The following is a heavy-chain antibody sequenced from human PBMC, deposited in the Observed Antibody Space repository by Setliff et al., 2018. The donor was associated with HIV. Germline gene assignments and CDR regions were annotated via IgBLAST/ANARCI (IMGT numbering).Heavy chain of an antibody. V-gene: IGHV4-34*01. CDR1: GGSFSGYY. CDR2: INHSGNT. D-gene: IGHD3-22*01. CDR3: ARGALSLTMTKLLSFFDS. Sequence: SETLSLTCAVYGGSFSGYYWSWIRQPPGKGLEWIGEINHSGNTNYNPSLKSRVTISVVTSKSHFSLKMTSATAADTAIYFCARGALSLTMTKLLSFFDSWGQGTQVTSP. J-gene: IGHJ4*02.